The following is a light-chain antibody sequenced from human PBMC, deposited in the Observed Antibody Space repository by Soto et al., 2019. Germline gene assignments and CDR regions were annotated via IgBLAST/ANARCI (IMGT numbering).Light chain of an antibody. CDR3: ATCDDRLSGRWV. CDR1: RSNIGSYY. J-gene: IGLJ3*02. V-gene: IGLV1-47*02. Sequence: QSVLTQPPSASGTPGQRVTISCSGSRSNIGSYYVYWYQQVPGTAPRLLIYSNDQRPSGVSDRFSGSKSGSSASLAIIGLQSDDEADYYCATCDDRLSGRWVFGGGTKLTVL. CDR2: SND.